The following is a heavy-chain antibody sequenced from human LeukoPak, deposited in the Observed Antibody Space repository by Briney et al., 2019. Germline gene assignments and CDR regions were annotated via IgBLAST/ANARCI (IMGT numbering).Heavy chain of an antibody. CDR2: IYYSGST. V-gene: IGHV4-38-2*02. CDR1: GYSISSGYY. J-gene: IGHJ4*02. CDR3: ARASSGYSSEY. Sequence: SETLSLTCTVSGYSISSGYYWGWIRQPPGKGLEWIGYIYYSGSTYYKPSLKSRVTISVDTSKNQFSLKLSSVTAADTAVYYCARASSGYSSEYWGQGTLVTVSS. D-gene: IGHD3-22*01.